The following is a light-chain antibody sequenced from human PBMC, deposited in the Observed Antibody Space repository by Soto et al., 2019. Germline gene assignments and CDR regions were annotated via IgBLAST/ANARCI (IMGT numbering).Light chain of an antibody. J-gene: IGKJ1*01. CDR3: QQYNSYLWT. V-gene: IGKV1-5*01. CDR2: DAS. Sequence: DIQMTQSPSTLSASVGDRVTITCRASQSISSWLAWYQQKPGKAPKVLIYDASSLESGVPSRFRGSGSGTVFTLTIPSLQPDDFAAYYFQQYNSYLWTFGQGTKVEIK. CDR1: QSISSW.